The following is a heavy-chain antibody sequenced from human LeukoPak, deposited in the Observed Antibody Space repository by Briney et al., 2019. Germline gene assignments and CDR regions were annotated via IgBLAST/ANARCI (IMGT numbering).Heavy chain of an antibody. CDR1: GFSLSTSGVG. Sequence: ESGPTLVKPTQTLTLTCTFSGFSLSTSGVGVGWIRQPPGKALEWLALIYWDDDKRYSPSLKSRLTITKDTSKNQVVLTMTNMDPVDTATYYCAHGSIAVAAKGEAFDIWGQGTMVTVSS. CDR3: AHGSIAVAAKGEAFDI. CDR2: IYWDDDK. D-gene: IGHD6-19*01. J-gene: IGHJ3*02. V-gene: IGHV2-5*02.